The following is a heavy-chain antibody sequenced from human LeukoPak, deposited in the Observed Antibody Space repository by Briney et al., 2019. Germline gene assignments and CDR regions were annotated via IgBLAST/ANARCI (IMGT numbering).Heavy chain of an antibody. D-gene: IGHD4-11*01. CDR3: ARASTVTTYNWFDP. CDR2: INHSGST. CDR1: GGSFSGYC. V-gene: IGHV4-34*01. Sequence: PSETLSLTCAVYGGSFSGYCWSWIRQPPGKGLEWIGEINHSGSTNYNPSLKSRVTISVDTSKNQFSLKLSSVTAADTAVYYCARASTVTTYNWFDPWGQGTLVTVSS. J-gene: IGHJ5*02.